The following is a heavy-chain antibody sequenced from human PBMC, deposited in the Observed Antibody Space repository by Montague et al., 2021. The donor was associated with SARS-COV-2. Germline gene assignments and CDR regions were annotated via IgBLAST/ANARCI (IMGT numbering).Heavy chain of an antibody. CDR1: GYSFAKYW. V-gene: IGHV5-51*01. CDR3: ATLYDSGGSAADY. D-gene: IGHD3-10*01. J-gene: IGHJ4*02. Sequence: QSGAEVKQPGESLKISCKGSGYSFAKYWIGWVRQMPGKGLEWMGIVYPGDSDTRYSPSFQGQVTISAEESISTTYLQWSSLQASDTAIYYCATLYDSGGSAADYWGQGTLVTVSS. CDR2: VYPGDSDT.